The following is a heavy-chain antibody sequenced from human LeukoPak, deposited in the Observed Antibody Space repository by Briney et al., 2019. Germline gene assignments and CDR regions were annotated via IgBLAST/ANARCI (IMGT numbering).Heavy chain of an antibody. CDR3: VKSPCSSTSCYAGVSFDP. J-gene: IGHJ5*02. V-gene: IGHV3-64D*06. CDR1: GFTFSSYV. D-gene: IGHD2-2*01. Sequence: GGSLRLSCSASGFTFSSYVMHWVRQAPGKGLEYVSAISSNGGSTYYADSVKGRFTISRDNSKNTLYLQMSSLRAEDTAVYYCVKSPCSSTSCYAGVSFDPWGQGTLVTVSS. CDR2: ISSNGGST.